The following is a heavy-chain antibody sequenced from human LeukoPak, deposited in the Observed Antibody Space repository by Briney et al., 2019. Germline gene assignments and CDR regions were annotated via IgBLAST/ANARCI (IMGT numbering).Heavy chain of an antibody. CDR3: ASSRGYSYGYSGY. V-gene: IGHV1-69*05. Sequence: SVKVSCKASGGTFSSYAISWVRQAPGQGLEWMGGIIPIFGTANYAQKFQGRVTIATDESTGTAYMELSSLRSEDTAVYYCASSRGYSYGYSGYWGQGTLVTVSS. CDR2: IIPIFGTA. J-gene: IGHJ4*02. D-gene: IGHD5-18*01. CDR1: GGTFSSYA.